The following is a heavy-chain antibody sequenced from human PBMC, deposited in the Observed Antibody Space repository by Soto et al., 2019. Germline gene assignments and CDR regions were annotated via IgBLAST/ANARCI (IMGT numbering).Heavy chain of an antibody. CDR1: GYSFTSYW. V-gene: IGHV5-51*01. J-gene: IGHJ6*02. CDR2: IYPGDSDT. CDR3: ARSTGYCSGGSCSTDYYYYYGMDV. D-gene: IGHD2-15*01. Sequence: ESLKISCKGSGYSFTSYWIGWVRQMPGKGLEWMGIIYPGDSDTRYSPSSQGQVTISADKSISTAYLQWSSLKASDTAMYYCARSTGYCSGGSCSTDYYYYYGMDVWGQGTTVTVSS.